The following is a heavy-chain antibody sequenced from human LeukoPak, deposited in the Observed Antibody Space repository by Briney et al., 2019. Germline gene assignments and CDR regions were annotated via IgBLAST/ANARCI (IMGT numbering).Heavy chain of an antibody. J-gene: IGHJ4*02. V-gene: IGHV1-46*01. CDR1: GYTFTSYY. Sequence: ASVKVSCKASGYTFTSYYMHWVRQAPAQGLEWMGIINPSGGSTSYAQKFQGRLTMTRDMSTSTVYMDLSSLRSEDTAVYYCARDQSYDSSGYPIDYGGQGTLVTVPS. D-gene: IGHD3-22*01. CDR2: INPSGGST. CDR3: ARDQSYDSSGYPIDY.